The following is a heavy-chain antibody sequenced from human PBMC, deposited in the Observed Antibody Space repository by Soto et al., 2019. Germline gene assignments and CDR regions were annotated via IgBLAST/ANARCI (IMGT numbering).Heavy chain of an antibody. V-gene: IGHV4-39*01. D-gene: IGHD6-19*01. Sequence: QLQLQESGPGLVKPSETLSLTCAVSGGSISSSSYYWGWIRQPPGKGLEWIGGIYYSGGTYYTPPLQSRVAISVDTSKNQFSLKLNSVTAADTAVYYCARRTVNIRTFYSGLKTHCFDYWGQGTLVTVSS. CDR1: GGSISSSSYY. CDR3: ARRTVNIRTFYSGLKTHCFDY. J-gene: IGHJ4*02. CDR2: IYYSGGT.